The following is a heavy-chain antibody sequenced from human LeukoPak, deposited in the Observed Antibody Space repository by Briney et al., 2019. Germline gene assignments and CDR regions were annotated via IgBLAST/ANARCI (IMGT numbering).Heavy chain of an antibody. CDR3: AKDPPHIVVVPAADNWFDP. D-gene: IGHD2-2*01. CDR2: ITTSDGNT. Sequence: GGSLRLSCAASGFTFSSYTMSWVRQAPGKGLEWVSTITTSDGNTYYADSVKGRFTISRDNSKNTLYLQMNSLRAEDTAVYYCAKDPPHIVVVPAADNWFDPWGQGTLVTVSS. V-gene: IGHV3-23*01. J-gene: IGHJ5*02. CDR1: GFTFSSYT.